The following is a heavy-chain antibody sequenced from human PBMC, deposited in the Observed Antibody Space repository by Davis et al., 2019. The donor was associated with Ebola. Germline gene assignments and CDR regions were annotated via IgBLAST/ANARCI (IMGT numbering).Heavy chain of an antibody. CDR2: ISHSGNT. J-gene: IGHJ6*04. CDR3: ARRAGFQYYYGMDV. Sequence: SETLSLTCSVSGFSISGGYYWGWIRQAPGKGMEWIGSISHSGNTYFTPSLASRVTISIDTSKNQFSLSLRSVTAADTAVYYCARRAGFQYYYGMDVWGKGTTVSVSS. CDR1: GFSISGGYY. D-gene: IGHD3-10*01. V-gene: IGHV4-38-2*02.